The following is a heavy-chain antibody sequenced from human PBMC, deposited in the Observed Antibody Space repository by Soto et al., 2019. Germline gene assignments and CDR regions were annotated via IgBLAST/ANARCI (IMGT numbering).Heavy chain of an antibody. CDR1: GNSISTTNW. J-gene: IGHJ4*02. CDR2: IYHSGST. Sequence: PXETLFLTCVVSGNSISTTNWWSWVRQSPVKGLEWIGEIYHSGSTNYNPSLKSRVTISVDKSKNQFSLKLSSVTAADTAVYYCARDVGYHYDGSPSGQFDFWGQGTLVTVSS. V-gene: IGHV4-4*02. D-gene: IGHD3-22*01. CDR3: ARDVGYHYDGSPSGQFDF.